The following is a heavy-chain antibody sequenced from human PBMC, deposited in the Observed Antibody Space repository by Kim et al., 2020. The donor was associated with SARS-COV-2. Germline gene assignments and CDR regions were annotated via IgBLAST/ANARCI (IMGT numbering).Heavy chain of an antibody. CDR2: INYAGSTI. CDR1: GLTLRTYD. D-gene: IGHD3-16*01. CDR3: APHRLGCFDP. J-gene: IGHJ5*02. V-gene: IGHV3-48*02. Sequence: GGSLRLSCAASGLTLRTYDMSWIRQAPGKGLEWISFINYAGSTIFYADSVKGRFAISRDNVNNLLYLEMNSLRDEDTAVYYCAPHRLGCFDPWGQGTLVTVSS.